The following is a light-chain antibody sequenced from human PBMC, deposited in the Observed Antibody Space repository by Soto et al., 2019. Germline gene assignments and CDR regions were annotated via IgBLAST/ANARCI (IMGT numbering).Light chain of an antibody. CDR2: GAS. CDR1: QSVSSN. CDR3: QQHDDSFTWT. V-gene: IGKV3D-15*01. Sequence: EIVMTQSPATLSVSPGERATLSCRASQSVSSNLAWYQQKPGQAPRLLIYGASSRATGIPDRFSGSGSGTDFTLTISRLEPEDFAVYFCQQHDDSFTWTFGQGTKVDIK. J-gene: IGKJ1*01.